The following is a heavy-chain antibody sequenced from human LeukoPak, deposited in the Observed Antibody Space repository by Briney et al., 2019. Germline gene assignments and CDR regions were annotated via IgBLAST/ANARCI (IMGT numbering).Heavy chain of an antibody. CDR2: IKQDGSEK. CDR1: GFTFSSYW. CDR3: AVEYYYSYVDV. V-gene: IGHV3-7*01. Sequence: GGSLRLSCAASGFTFSSYWMSWVRQAPGKGLEWVANIKQDGSEKYYVDSVKGRFTISRDNAKNSLYLQMNSLRAEDTAVYYCAVEYYYSYVDVWGKGTTVTVS. J-gene: IGHJ6*03.